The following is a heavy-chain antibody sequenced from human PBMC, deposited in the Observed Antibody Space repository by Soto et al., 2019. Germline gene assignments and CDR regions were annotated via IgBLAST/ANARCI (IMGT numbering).Heavy chain of an antibody. CDR1: GYTFTSYY. CDR3: ARDRIISMPAKYDFWSGYHYYFDY. V-gene: IGHV1-46*01. D-gene: IGHD3-3*01. J-gene: IGHJ4*02. Sequence: ASVKVSCKASGYTFTSYYMHWVRQAPGQGLEWMGIINPSGGSTSYAQKFQGRVTMTRDTSTSTVYMELSSLRSEDTAVYYCARDRIISMPAKYDFWSGYHYYFDYWGQGTLVTVSS. CDR2: INPSGGST.